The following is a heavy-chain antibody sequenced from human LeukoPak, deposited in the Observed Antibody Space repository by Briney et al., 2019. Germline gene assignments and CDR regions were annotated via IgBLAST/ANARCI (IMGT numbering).Heavy chain of an antibody. CDR1: GFTFSSYG. Sequence: PGGSLRLSCAASGFTFSSYGMHWVRQAPGKGLEWVAFIRYDGSNQYYADSVKGRFTISRDSSKNTLYLQMNSLRGDDTAVYYCARDMGYITGWTRCDYWGQGPLVTVSS. CDR3: ARDMGYITGWTRCDY. V-gene: IGHV3-30*02. CDR2: IRYDGSNQ. J-gene: IGHJ4*02. D-gene: IGHD6-19*01.